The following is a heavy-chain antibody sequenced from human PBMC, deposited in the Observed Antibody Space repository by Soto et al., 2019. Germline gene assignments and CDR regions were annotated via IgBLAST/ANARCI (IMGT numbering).Heavy chain of an antibody. CDR2: INSDGSTT. CDR3: ARVGVRAYHFDY. D-gene: IGHD1-26*01. V-gene: IGHV3-74*01. CDR1: GFTFSSYW. Sequence: EVQLVESGGGLVQPGGSLRLSCAASGFTFSSYWMHWVRQAPGKGLVWVSRINSDGSTTSYADSVKGRFAISRDNAKNTLYLQMNSLRAEDTAVYYCARVGVRAYHFDYWGQGTVVTVPS. J-gene: IGHJ4*02.